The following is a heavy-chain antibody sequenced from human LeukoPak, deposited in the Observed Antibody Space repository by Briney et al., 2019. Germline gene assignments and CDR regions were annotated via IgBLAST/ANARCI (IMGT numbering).Heavy chain of an antibody. CDR2: IYHSGST. J-gene: IGHJ3*02. Sequence: SETLSLTCAVSGGSISSGGYSWSWIRQPPGKGLEWIGYIYHSGSTYYNPSLKSRGTISVDRSKNQFSLKLSSVTAADPAVYYCATGGYYDSSGYYYHAFDIWGQGTMVTVSS. CDR3: ATGGYYDSSGYYYHAFDI. V-gene: IGHV4-30-2*01. D-gene: IGHD3-22*01. CDR1: GGSISSGGYS.